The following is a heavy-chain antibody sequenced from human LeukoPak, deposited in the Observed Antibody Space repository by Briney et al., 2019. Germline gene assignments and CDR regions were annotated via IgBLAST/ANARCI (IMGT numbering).Heavy chain of an antibody. V-gene: IGHV6-1*01. CDR3: ARKGSSWQNWFDP. J-gene: IGHJ5*02. CDR2: TYYRSKWYN. CDR1: GDSVSSNSAV. Sequence: SQTLSLTCAISGDSVSSNSAVWNWIRQSPSRGLEWLGRTYYRSKWYNDYAVSVKSRITINPDTSKNQFSLQLNSVTSEDTAVYYCARKGSSWQNWFDPWGQGTLVTVSS. D-gene: IGHD6-13*01.